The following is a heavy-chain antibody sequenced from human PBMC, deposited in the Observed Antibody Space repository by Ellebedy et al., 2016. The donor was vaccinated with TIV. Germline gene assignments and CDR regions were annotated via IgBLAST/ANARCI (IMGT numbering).Heavy chain of an antibody. J-gene: IGHJ6*03. CDR3: ARGDNVIWRVTNYYYYYMDV. CDR1: GGSISNYY. Sequence: MPSETLSLTCTISGGSISNYYWNWIRQPPGKGLEWIGYIYYSGTTNYSPSLKSRVTMSVDTSKNQVSLKLSSVTAADSAVYYCARGDNVIWRVTNYYYYYMDVWGKGTTVTVSS. V-gene: IGHV4-59*01. D-gene: IGHD3-3*01. CDR2: IYYSGTT.